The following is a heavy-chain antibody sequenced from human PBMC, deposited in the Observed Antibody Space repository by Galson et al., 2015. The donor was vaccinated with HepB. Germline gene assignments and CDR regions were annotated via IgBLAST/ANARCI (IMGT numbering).Heavy chain of an antibody. J-gene: IGHJ4*02. CDR3: ARDPGYSYSIFDY. D-gene: IGHD5-18*01. V-gene: IGHV6-1*01. CDR1: GDSVSSNSAA. Sequence: CAISGDSVSSNSAAWSWIGQSPSRGLEWLGRTYYRSKWFNDYAVSVKSRITINPDTSKNHFSLQLNSVTPEDTAVYYCARDPGYSYSIFDYWGQGTLVTVSS. CDR2: TYYRSKWFN.